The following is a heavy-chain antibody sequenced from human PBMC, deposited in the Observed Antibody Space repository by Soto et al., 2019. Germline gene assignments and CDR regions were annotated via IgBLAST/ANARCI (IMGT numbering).Heavy chain of an antibody. CDR3: ARDRPYSSGKIDY. J-gene: IGHJ4*02. D-gene: IGHD6-19*01. V-gene: IGHV3-30-3*01. Sequence: QVQLVESGGGVVQPGRSLRLSCAASGFTFSSYAMHWVRQAPGKGLEWVAVISYDGSNKYYADSVKGRFTISRDNSKNTLYLQMNSLRAEDTAVYYCARDRPYSSGKIDYWGQGTLVTVSS. CDR2: ISYDGSNK. CDR1: GFTFSSYA.